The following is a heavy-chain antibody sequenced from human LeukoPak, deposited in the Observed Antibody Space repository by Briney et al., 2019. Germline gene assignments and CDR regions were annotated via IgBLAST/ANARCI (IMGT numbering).Heavy chain of an antibody. Sequence: GGSLRLSCAASGYIFSDWYIDWVRQVPGKGLEWVGRVRNKANGQTTEYAASVKGRFTISRDDSKNSAYLQMNSLKTEDTAVYHCARSNSDGNQVFDYWGQGTTATVSS. CDR1: GYIFSDWY. D-gene: IGHD4-11*01. CDR3: ARSNSDGNQVFDY. V-gene: IGHV3-72*01. J-gene: IGHJ4*02. CDR2: VRNKANGQTT.